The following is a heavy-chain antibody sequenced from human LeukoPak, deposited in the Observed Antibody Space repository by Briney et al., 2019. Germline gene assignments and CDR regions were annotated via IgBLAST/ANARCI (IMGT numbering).Heavy chain of an antibody. Sequence: PSQTLSLTCTVSGGSISSGGYSWSWIRQHPGKGLEWIGYIYYSGSTYYNPSLKSRVTISVDTSKNQFSLKLSSVTAADTAVYYCARAPGGYSGYDLDYWGQGTLVTVSS. J-gene: IGHJ4*02. CDR2: IYYSGST. CDR1: GGSISSGGYS. V-gene: IGHV4-31*03. D-gene: IGHD5-12*01. CDR3: ARAPGGYSGYDLDY.